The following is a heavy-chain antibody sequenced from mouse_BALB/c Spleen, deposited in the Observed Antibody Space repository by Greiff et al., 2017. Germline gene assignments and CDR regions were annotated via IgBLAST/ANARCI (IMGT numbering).Heavy chain of an antibody. D-gene: IGHD1-1*01. Sequence: EVKLVESGGGLVQPGGSRKLSCAASGFTFSSFGMHWVRQAPEKGLEWVAYISSGSSTIYYADTVKGRFTISRDNPKNTLFLQMTSLRSEDTAMYYCAREYYYGSSFFAYWGQGTLVTVSA. CDR2: ISSGSSTI. J-gene: IGHJ3*01. V-gene: IGHV5-17*02. CDR1: GFTFSSFG. CDR3: AREYYYGSSFFAY.